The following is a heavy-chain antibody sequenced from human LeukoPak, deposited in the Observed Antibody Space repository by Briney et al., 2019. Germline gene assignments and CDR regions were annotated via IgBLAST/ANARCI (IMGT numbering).Heavy chain of an antibody. J-gene: IGHJ4*02. D-gene: IGHD3-3*01. Sequence: ASVKVSCKASGYSFTSYGINWVRQAPGQGLEWMGWISAYNGNTNYAQKLQGRVTMTTDTSTSTAYMELRSLRSDDTAVYYCARAPNFGVVIGPDYWGQGTLVTVSS. CDR3: ARAPNFGVVIGPDY. V-gene: IGHV1-18*01. CDR2: ISAYNGNT. CDR1: GYSFTSYG.